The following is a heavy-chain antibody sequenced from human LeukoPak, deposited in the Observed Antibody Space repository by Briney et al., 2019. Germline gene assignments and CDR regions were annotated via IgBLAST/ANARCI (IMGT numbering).Heavy chain of an antibody. CDR2: IYYSGST. V-gene: IGHV4-59*01. CDR3: ARGGDYYGSGSYYF. CDR1: GGSISSYY. D-gene: IGHD3-10*01. J-gene: IGHJ4*02. Sequence: SETLSLTRTVSGGSISSYYRSWIRQPPGKGLEWIGYIYYSGSTNYNPSLKSRVTISVDTSKNQFSLKLSSVTAADTAVYYCARGGDYYGSGSYYFWGQGTLVTVSS.